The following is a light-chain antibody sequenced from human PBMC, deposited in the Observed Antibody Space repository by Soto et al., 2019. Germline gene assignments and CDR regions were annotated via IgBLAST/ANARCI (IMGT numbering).Light chain of an antibody. Sequence: QSALTQPASMSGSPGQSITISCTGTSSDVGSYDLVSWYQQHPGKAPKLVIYEATQRASGISDRFSGSESGNTASLTISGLQAEDEADYYCSKERANTHVVFGGGTKLTVL. J-gene: IGLJ2*01. CDR1: SSDVGSYDL. CDR3: SKERANTHVV. CDR2: EAT. V-gene: IGLV2-23*01.